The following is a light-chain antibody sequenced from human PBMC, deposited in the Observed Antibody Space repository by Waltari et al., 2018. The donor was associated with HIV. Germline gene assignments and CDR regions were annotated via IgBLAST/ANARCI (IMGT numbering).Light chain of an antibody. CDR3: QSYDSSNVV. CDR1: SGSIASNY. CDR2: EDN. V-gene: IGLV6-57*03. J-gene: IGLJ2*01. Sequence: NFMLTQPHSVSESPGKTVTISCTRSSGSIASNYVQWYQQRPGSAPTTVISEDNQRPSGVPDRFSGSIDTSSNSAPLSISGLKTEDEADYYCQSYDSSNVVFGGGTKLTVL.